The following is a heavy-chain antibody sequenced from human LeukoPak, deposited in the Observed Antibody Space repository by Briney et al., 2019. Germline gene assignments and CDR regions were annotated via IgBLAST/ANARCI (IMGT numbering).Heavy chain of an antibody. CDR2: IKSKTDGGTT. Sequence: GGSLRLSCAASGFTFSSYGMHWVRQAPGKGLEWVGRIKSKTDGGTTDYAAPVKGRFTISRDDSKNTLYLQMNSLKTEDTAVYYCTTDASVPYSSGWFFDYWGQGTLVTVSS. D-gene: IGHD6-19*01. J-gene: IGHJ4*02. CDR1: GFTFSSYG. CDR3: TTDASVPYSSGWFFDY. V-gene: IGHV3-15*01.